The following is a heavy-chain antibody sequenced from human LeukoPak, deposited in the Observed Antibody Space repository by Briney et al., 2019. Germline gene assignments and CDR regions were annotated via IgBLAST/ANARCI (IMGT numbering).Heavy chain of an antibody. CDR1: GFTFSSYA. V-gene: IGHV3-30-3*01. J-gene: IGHJ6*03. CDR3: AREAMVSDEMGYMDV. Sequence: PGGSLRLSCAASGFTFSSYAMHWVRQAPGKGPEWVAVISYDGSNKYYADSVKGRFTISRDNAKNSLYLQMNSLRAEDTAVYYCAREAMVSDEMGYMDVWGKGTTVTVSS. D-gene: IGHD2-8*01. CDR2: ISYDGSNK.